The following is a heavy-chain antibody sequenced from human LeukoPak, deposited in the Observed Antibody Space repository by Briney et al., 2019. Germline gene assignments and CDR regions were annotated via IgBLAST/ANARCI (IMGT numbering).Heavy chain of an antibody. V-gene: IGHV3-7*01. J-gene: IGHJ4*02. CDR3: AREDSSGWYRRLDY. Sequence: GGSLRLSCAASGFTFSNYWMGWVRQAPGKRLEWVANMNIDGSEKYYADSVKGRFSISRDNARNSVYLQMASLRVEDTAVYYCAREDSSGWYRRLDYWGQGTLVTVSS. CDR2: MNIDGSEK. CDR1: GFTFSNYW. D-gene: IGHD6-19*01.